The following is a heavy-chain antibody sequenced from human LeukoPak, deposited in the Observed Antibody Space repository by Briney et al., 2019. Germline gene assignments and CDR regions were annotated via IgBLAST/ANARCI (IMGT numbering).Heavy chain of an antibody. CDR2: ISSRSTSI. D-gene: IGHD3-3*01. CDR1: GFTFTTYD. Sequence: PGGSLRLSCAASGFTFTTYDMNWVRQAPGKGLEWVSSISSRSTSIYYADSVKGRFTISRDNAKNSLYLQMNSLRAEDMAVYWCARDYIAYDPLDYWGQGTLVTVSS. V-gene: IGHV3-21*01. CDR3: ARDYIAYDPLDY. J-gene: IGHJ4*02.